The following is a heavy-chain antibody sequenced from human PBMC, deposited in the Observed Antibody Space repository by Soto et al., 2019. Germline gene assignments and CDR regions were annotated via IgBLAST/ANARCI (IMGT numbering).Heavy chain of an antibody. CDR2: MNPNSGNT. D-gene: IGHD2-15*01. V-gene: IGHV1-8*01. Sequence: QVPLVQSGAEVKKPGASVKVSCKASGYTFTSYDINWVRQATGQGLEWMGWMNPNSGNTGYAQKFQGRVTMTRNTSISTAYMELSSLRSEDTAVYYCARGERGYCSGGSCRPGYWGQGTLVTVSS. J-gene: IGHJ4*02. CDR3: ARGERGYCSGGSCRPGY. CDR1: GYTFTSYD.